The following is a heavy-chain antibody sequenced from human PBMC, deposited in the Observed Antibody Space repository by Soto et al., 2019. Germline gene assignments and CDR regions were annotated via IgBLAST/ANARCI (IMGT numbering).Heavy chain of an antibody. Sequence: SETLSLTCTVSGGSISSSSYYWGWIRQPPGKGLEWIGSIYYSGSTYYNPSLKSRVTISVDTSKNQFSLKLSSVTAADTAVYYCARQVDSSGWSLFDSWRHAPPVTVSS. CDR3: ARQVDSSGWSLFDS. D-gene: IGHD6-19*01. CDR2: IYYSGST. V-gene: IGHV4-39*01. J-gene: IGHJ5*01. CDR1: GGSISSSSYY.